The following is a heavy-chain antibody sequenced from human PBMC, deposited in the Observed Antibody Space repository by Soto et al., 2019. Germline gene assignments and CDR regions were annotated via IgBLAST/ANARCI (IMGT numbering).Heavy chain of an antibody. CDR1: GGSFSGYY. V-gene: IGHV4-34*01. D-gene: IGHD3-16*01. CDR2: IDHSGGS. Sequence: QVQLQQWGTKLSKPSETLSLTCAVYGGSFSGYYWSWIRQPPGKGLEWIGEIDHSGGSNYNASLKSRVSISADTSNNQFFLKLSSVTAADTAIYYCARGRLGGAANWGQGTLVTVSS. CDR3: ARGRLGGAAN. J-gene: IGHJ4*02.